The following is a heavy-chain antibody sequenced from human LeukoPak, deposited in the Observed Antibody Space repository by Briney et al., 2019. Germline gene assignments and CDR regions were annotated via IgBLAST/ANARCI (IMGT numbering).Heavy chain of an antibody. CDR1: GFTFSNYD. CDR2: IGSAGDT. Sequence: GGSLRLSCAASGFTFSNYDMHWVRQATGKGLEWVSAIGSAGDTYYPGSVKGRFTISRENAKNSLYLQMNSLRAEDTAMYYCAREGHSSGWCFLDYWGQGTLVTVSS. CDR3: AREGHSSGWCFLDY. D-gene: IGHD6-19*01. V-gene: IGHV3-13*01. J-gene: IGHJ4*02.